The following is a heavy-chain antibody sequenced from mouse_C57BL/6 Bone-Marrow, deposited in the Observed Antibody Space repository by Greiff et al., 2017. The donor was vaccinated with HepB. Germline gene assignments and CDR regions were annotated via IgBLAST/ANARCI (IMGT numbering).Heavy chain of an antibody. V-gene: IGHV1-64*01. Sequence: QVQLQQSGAELVKPGASVKLSCKASGYTFTSYWMHWVKQRPGQGLEWIGMIHPNSGSTNYNEKFKSKATLTVDKSSSTAYMQLSSLTSEDSAVYYCARGGYYSYFDYWGQGTTLTVSS. CDR1: GYTFTSYW. J-gene: IGHJ2*01. CDR3: ARGGYYSYFDY. D-gene: IGHD1-1*01. CDR2: IHPNSGST.